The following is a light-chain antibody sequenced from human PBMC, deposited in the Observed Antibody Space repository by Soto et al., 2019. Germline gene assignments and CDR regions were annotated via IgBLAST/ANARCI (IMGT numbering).Light chain of an antibody. CDR1: SSNIGNTC. V-gene: IGLV1-47*01. CDR3: AAWDDSMSGHVA. Sequence: QSVLTQPPSASGTPGQRVTISCSGSSSNIGNTCVYWYQQLPGTAPKLLIYRNNQRPSGVPDRFSGSKSGTSASLAISGLRSEDEADYYCAAWDDSMSGHVAFGGGTKLTVL. CDR2: RNN. J-gene: IGLJ2*01.